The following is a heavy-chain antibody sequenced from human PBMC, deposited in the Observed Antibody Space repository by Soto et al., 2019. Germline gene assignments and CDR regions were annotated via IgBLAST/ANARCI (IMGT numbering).Heavy chain of an antibody. Sequence: SETLSLTCAVYGGSFSGYYWCCIRQPPGKELEWIGEINHSGSTNYNPSLKSRVTTSVDTSKNQFSLKLSSVTAADTAVYCRARGGRFLEWFFPRDYYYYMDVWGKGTTVTVSS. V-gene: IGHV4-34*01. CDR1: GGSFSGYY. CDR3: ARGGRFLEWFFPRDYYYYMDV. CDR2: INHSGST. D-gene: IGHD3-3*01. J-gene: IGHJ6*03.